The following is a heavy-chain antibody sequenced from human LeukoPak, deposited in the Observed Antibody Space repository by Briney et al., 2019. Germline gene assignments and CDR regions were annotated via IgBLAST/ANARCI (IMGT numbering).Heavy chain of an antibody. CDR2: INQDGSEK. J-gene: IGHJ3*02. Sequence: GGSLRLSCAASGFTFSSYWMSWVRQAPGKGLEWVANINQDGSEKYYVDSVKGRFTISRDNAKNSLYLQMNSLRAEDTAVYYCARDGGGLVVVVPAAFDAFDIWGQGTMVTVSS. V-gene: IGHV3-7*01. CDR3: ARDGGGLVVVVPAAFDAFDI. D-gene: IGHD2-2*01. CDR1: GFTFSSYW.